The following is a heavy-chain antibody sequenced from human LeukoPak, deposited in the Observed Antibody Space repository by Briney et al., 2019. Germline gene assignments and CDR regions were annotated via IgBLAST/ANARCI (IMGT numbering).Heavy chain of an antibody. CDR2: IYHSGST. J-gene: IGHJ4*02. CDR3: ARDSSGYGGGIDY. Sequence: SETLSLTCTVSGGSISSSSYYWGWIRQPPGKGLEWIGSIYHSGSTYYNPSLKSRVTISIDTSKNQFSLKLSSVTAADTAVYYCARDSSGYGGGIDYWGQGTLVTVSS. V-gene: IGHV4-39*07. CDR1: GGSISSSSYY. D-gene: IGHD4-23*01.